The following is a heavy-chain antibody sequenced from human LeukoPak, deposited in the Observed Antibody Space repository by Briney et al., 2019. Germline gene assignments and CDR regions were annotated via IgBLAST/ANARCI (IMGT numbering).Heavy chain of an antibody. CDR1: GFTFGDYA. J-gene: IGHJ6*02. Sequence: PGGSLRLSCTASGFTFGDYAVSWFRQAPGKGLEWVGFIRSKAYGGTTEYAASVKGRFTISRDDSKSIAYLQMNSLKTEDTAVYYCTRDSGLWYYYGMDVWGQGTTVTVSS. D-gene: IGHD4/OR15-4a*01. CDR2: IRSKAYGGTT. CDR3: TRDSGLWYYYGMDV. V-gene: IGHV3-49*03.